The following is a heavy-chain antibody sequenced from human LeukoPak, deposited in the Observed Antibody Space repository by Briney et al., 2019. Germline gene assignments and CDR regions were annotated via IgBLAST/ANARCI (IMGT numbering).Heavy chain of an antibody. D-gene: IGHD6-6*01. Sequence: GGSLRLSCAASGFTFSSYGMHWVRQAPGKGLKWVAVIWYDGGNKYYADSVKGRFTISRDNSKNTLYLQMNSLRAEDTAVYYCARDPVHYYYGMDVWGQGTTVTVSS. CDR2: IWYDGGNK. J-gene: IGHJ6*02. CDR1: GFTFSSYG. CDR3: ARDPVHYYYGMDV. V-gene: IGHV3-33*01.